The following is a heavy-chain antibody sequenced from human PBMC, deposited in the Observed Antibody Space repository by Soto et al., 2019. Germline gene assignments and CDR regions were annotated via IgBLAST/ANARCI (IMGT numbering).Heavy chain of an antibody. CDR2: IDPSDSYT. D-gene: IGHD2-15*01. CDR1: GYSFTSYW. V-gene: IGHV5-10-1*01. Sequence: GESLKISCKGSGYSFTSYWISWVRQMPGKCLEWMGRIDPSDSYTNHSPSLQGHVTISADKYISTAYLQCSSLKASDTAMNNCARSMGIVVVVAADNPGVSGQGTTVTVSS. CDR3: ARSMGIVVVVAADNPGV. J-gene: IGHJ6*02.